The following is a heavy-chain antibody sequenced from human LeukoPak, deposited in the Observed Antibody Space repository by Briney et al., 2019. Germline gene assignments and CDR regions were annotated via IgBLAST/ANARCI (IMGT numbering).Heavy chain of an antibody. D-gene: IGHD3-22*01. CDR3: EIPGGVVVITLFAIDI. CDR2: ISGSGGST. Sequence: PGGSLRLSCAASGFTFSSYAMSWVRQAPGKGLEWVSAISGSGGSTYYADSVKGRFTISRDNSKNTLYLQMNSLRAEDPAVYYCEIPGGVVVITLFAIDICGQGTMVTVSS. J-gene: IGHJ3*02. CDR1: GFTFSSYA. V-gene: IGHV3-23*01.